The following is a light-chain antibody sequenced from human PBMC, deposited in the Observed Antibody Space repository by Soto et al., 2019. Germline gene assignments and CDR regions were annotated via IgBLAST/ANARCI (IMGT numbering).Light chain of an antibody. CDR2: EVS. CDR3: SSYTSSSSFV. J-gene: IGLJ1*01. Sequence: QSVLGQPASVSGSPGQSITISCAGTSSDVGGYNYVSWYQQHPGKAPKLMIYEVSNRPSGVSNRFSGSKSGNTASLTISGLQAEDEADYYCSSYTSSSSFVFGIGTKVTVL. V-gene: IGLV2-14*01. CDR1: SSDVGGYNY.